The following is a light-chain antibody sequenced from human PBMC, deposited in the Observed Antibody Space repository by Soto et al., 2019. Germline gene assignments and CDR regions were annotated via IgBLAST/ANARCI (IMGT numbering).Light chain of an antibody. V-gene: IGKV3-11*01. J-gene: IGKJ1*01. CDR3: QQRSNWPWT. CDR1: HSVSSD. CDR2: DAS. Sequence: IVLTHSPATLSFSPGEIATLSFRAIHSVSSDLAWYQQKLGQAPRLLIFDASNRATGIASRFSGSGSGTDFTLTISSLEPEDFAVYYCQQRSNWPWTFGQGTKVDIK.